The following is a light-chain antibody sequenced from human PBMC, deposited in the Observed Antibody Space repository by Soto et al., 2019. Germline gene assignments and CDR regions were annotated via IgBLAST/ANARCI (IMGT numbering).Light chain of an antibody. CDR3: SSYTRSSFYV. CDR1: SSDVGGYNY. CDR2: DVS. J-gene: IGLJ1*01. V-gene: IGLV2-14*01. Sequence: QSALTQPASVSGSPGQSITISCTGTSSDVGGYNYVSWYQQHPGKAPKLMIYDVSNRPSGVSNRFSGSKSGNTASLTISGLKAEHEADYYCSSYTRSSFYVFGTGTKVTVL.